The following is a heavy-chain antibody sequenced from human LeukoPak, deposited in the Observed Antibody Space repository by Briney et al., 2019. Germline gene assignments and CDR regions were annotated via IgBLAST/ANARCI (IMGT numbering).Heavy chain of an antibody. CDR3: TKDLLGYSRPIDY. J-gene: IGHJ4*02. CDR1: VLSLNIFA. V-gene: IGHV3-23*01. D-gene: IGHD2-15*01. CDR2: ISGNGAST. Sequence: GGSLSLSCAASVLSLNIFAMSQVRQAPGKGLEWVSSISGNGASTYYADSVKGRFTISRDNSRSSVYLQMNSLGADDPARYYCTKDLLGYSRPIDYWGQGTLVTVSS.